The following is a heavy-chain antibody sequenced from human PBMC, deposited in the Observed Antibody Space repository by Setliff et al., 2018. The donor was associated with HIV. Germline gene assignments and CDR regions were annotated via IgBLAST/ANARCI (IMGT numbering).Heavy chain of an antibody. Sequence: SVKVSCKASGYTFTSYAIHWVRQAPGQRLEWMGWINAGNGNTKYSQKFQGRVTSTRDTSASTVYMELSSLRSEDTAVHYCARDLADDSSGGGFGYFDYWGQGTLVTVSS. D-gene: IGHD3-22*01. CDR3: ARDLADDSSGGGFGYFDY. CDR2: INAGNGNT. J-gene: IGHJ4*02. V-gene: IGHV1-3*01. CDR1: GYTFTSYA.